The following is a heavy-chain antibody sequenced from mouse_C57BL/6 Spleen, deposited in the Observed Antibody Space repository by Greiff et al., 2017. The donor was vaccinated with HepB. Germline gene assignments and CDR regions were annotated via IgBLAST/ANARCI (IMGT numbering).Heavy chain of an antibody. D-gene: IGHD2-10*02. J-gene: IGHJ4*01. CDR3: ARQRYGNAMDY. CDR1: GYTFTSYW. Sequence: QVQLQQPGAELVKPGASVKLSCKASGYTFTSYWMQWVKQRPGQGLEWIGEIDPSDSYTNYNQKFKGKATLTVDTSSSTAYMQLSSLTSEDSAVYYCARQRYGNAMDYWGQGTSVTVSS. CDR2: IDPSDSYT. V-gene: IGHV1-50*01.